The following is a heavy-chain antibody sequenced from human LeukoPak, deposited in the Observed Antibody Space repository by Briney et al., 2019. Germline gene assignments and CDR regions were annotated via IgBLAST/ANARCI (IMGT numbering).Heavy chain of an antibody. V-gene: IGHV3-9*03. CDR1: GFTFDDYA. D-gene: IGHD2-2*01. CDR2: ISWNSGSI. CDR3: AKVLLPGYCSSTSSNDALDI. Sequence: GRSLRLSCAASGFTFDDYAMHWVRQAPGKGLEWVSGISWNSGSIGYADSVKGRFTISRDNAKNSLYLQMNSLRAEDMALYYCAKVLLPGYCSSTSSNDALDIWGQGTMVTVSS. J-gene: IGHJ3*02.